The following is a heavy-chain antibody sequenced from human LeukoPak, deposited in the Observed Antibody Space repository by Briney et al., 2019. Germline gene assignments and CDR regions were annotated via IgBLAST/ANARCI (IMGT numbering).Heavy chain of an antibody. CDR3: ARTFLSGDGYKVGYFDY. D-gene: IGHD5-24*01. V-gene: IGHV3-53*01. CDR2: IYSSGST. J-gene: IGHJ4*02. CDR1: GFTFSSY. Sequence: GGSLRLSCVVSGFTFSSYMSWVRQAPGKGPEWVSLIYSSGSTYYTDSVKGRFTISRDNSQNTLYLQMNSLSAEDTAVYYCARTFLSGDGYKVGYFDYWGQGTLVTVSS.